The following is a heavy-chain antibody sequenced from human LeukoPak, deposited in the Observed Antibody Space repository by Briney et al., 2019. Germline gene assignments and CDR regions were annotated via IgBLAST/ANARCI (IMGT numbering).Heavy chain of an antibody. V-gene: IGHV1-69*13. CDR2: IIPIFGTA. CDR1: GGTFSSYA. D-gene: IGHD5-18*01. J-gene: IGHJ4*02. Sequence: SVKVSCKASGGTFSSYAISWVRQSPGQGLEWMGGIIPIFGTANYAQKFQGRVTITADESTSTAYMELSSLRSEDTAVYYCARGLGYSDTSGWDYWGQGTLVTVSS. CDR3: ARGLGYSDTSGWDY.